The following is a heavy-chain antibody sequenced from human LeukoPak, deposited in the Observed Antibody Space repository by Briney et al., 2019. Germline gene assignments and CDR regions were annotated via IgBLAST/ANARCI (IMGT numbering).Heavy chain of an antibody. CDR1: GFTFSTFW. J-gene: IGHJ4*02. D-gene: IGHD2-21*01. CDR2: IKSDGTGA. Sequence: GSLRLSCEASGFTFSTFWMQWVRQAPGKGLISVSRIKSDGTGAAYADSVKGRFTISRDNAKNTLYLQMNSLGVEDTADYYCARDGDWVGGSIDYWGQGTLVTVSS. V-gene: IGHV3-74*01. CDR3: ARDGDWVGGSIDY.